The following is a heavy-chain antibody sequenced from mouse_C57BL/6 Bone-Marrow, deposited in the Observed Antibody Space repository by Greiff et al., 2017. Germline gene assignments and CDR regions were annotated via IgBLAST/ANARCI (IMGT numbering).Heavy chain of an antibody. CDR1: GFTFSDYY. J-gene: IGHJ4*01. V-gene: IGHV5-12*01. CDR2: ISNGGGST. CDR3: ATTGYAMDY. D-gene: IGHD1-1*01. Sequence: EVQGVASGGGLVQPGGSLKLSCAASGFTFSDYYMYWVRQTPEKRLEWVAYISNGGGSTYYPDTVKGRFTISRDNAKNTLYLQMSRLKSEDTAMYYCATTGYAMDYWGQGTSVTVSS.